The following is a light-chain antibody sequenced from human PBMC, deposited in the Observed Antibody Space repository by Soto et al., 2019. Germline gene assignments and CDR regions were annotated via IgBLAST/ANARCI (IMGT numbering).Light chain of an antibody. CDR3: QQYGSSSFA. CDR2: GAS. J-gene: IGKJ3*01. CDR1: QSISGTY. Sequence: EIVLTQSPGTLSLSPGERATLSCRARQSISGTYLAWYQKKPGQAPRLLLYGASSRATGIPDRFSGSGYGTDFPLTISRLEPEDCAVYYCQQYGSSSFAFGPGTKVEIK. V-gene: IGKV3-20*01.